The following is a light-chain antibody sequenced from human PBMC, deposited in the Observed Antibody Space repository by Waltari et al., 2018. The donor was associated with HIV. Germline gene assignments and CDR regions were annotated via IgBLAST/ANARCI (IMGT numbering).Light chain of an antibody. CDR2: EGS. CDR3: CSYAGSSTLV. J-gene: IGLJ2*01. CDR1: SSDVGSYNL. Sequence: QSALTQPASVSGSPGQSITISCTGTSSDVGSYNLVPWYQQHTGKAPKLKIYEGSKRPSGVSNRFSGSKSGNTASLTISGLQAEDEADYYCCSYAGSSTLVFGGGTKLTVL. V-gene: IGLV2-23*01.